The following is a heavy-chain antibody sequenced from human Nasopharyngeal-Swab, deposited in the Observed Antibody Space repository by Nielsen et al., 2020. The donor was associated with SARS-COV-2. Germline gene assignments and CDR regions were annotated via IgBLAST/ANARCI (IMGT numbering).Heavy chain of an antibody. V-gene: IGHV4-31*03. CDR3: ARSMYCSSTSCRYYFDY. J-gene: IGHJ4*02. CDR1: GGSFSGAGYF. D-gene: IGHD2-2*01. Sequence: SETLSLTCTVSGGSFSGAGYFWTWIRQHPGKGLEWIGYIYYSGSTYYNPSLKSRVTISVDTSKNHFSLKPSSVTAADTAVYFCARSMYCSSTSCRYYFDYWGQGTLVTVSS. CDR2: IYYSGST.